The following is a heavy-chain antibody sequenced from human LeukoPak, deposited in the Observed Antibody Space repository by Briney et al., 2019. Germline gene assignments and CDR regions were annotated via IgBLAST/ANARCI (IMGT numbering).Heavy chain of an antibody. CDR3: ARASSGSLSTWFGELFDWYDP. CDR1: GYTFTNYA. D-gene: IGHD3-10*01. CDR2: INAGYGNT. J-gene: IGHJ5*02. V-gene: IGHV1-3*01. Sequence: ASVKVSCKTSGYTFTNYAIHWVRQAPGQRLEWMGWINAGYGNTKYSQKFQGRVTISRDTSASTVYMELRSLGSEDTAVYYCARASSGSLSTWFGELFDWYDPWGQGTLVTVSS.